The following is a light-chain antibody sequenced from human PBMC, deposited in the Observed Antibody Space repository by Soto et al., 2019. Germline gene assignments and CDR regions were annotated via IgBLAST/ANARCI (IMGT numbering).Light chain of an antibody. J-gene: IGKJ1*01. Sequence: DIQMTQSPSTLSASVGDRVTITCRASQSISSWLAWSQQKLGKASKLLIYDASSLGSGGPSRFNGSGSGTELTLTISSLQPDDFATYYCQQYYSYSGKFGQGTTV. CDR3: QQYYSYSGK. CDR1: QSISSW. CDR2: DAS. V-gene: IGKV1-5*01.